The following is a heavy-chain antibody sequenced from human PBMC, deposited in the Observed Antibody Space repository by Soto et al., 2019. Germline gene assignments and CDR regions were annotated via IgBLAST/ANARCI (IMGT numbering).Heavy chain of an antibody. D-gene: IGHD3-22*01. CDR3: ARDTAFVASGFFDP. Sequence: PGGSLRLSCAASGFTFSSYAMSWVRQAPERGLEWVTAISAGGGSTYYADSVKGRLTISRDNSKNTLYLQLNSLTAEDTAVYYCARDTAFVASGFFDPWGQGTLVTVSS. CDR2: ISAGGGST. J-gene: IGHJ5*02. V-gene: IGHV3-23*01. CDR1: GFTFSSYA.